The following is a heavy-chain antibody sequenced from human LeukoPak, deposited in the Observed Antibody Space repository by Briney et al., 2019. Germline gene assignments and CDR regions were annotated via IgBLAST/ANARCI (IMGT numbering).Heavy chain of an antibody. J-gene: IGHJ5*02. CDR2: IYTSGST. D-gene: IGHD3-9*01. V-gene: IGHV4-61*02. CDR1: GGSISSGSYY. Sequence: PLSLTCPVSGGSISSGSYYWSWIRQPAGKGLEWIGRIYTSGSTNYNPSLKSRVTISVDTSKNQFSLKLSSVTAADTAVYYCARELWHFDWPSFDPWGQGTLVTVSS. CDR3: ARELWHFDWPSFDP.